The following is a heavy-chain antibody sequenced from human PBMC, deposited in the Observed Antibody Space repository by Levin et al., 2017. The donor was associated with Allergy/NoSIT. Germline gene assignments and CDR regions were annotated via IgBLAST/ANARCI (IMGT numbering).Heavy chain of an antibody. D-gene: IGHD2-2*01. J-gene: IGHJ6*03. Sequence: ASVKVSCKASGYTFKNYGISWVRQAPGQGLEWMGWISTHNGNTNYAQSFQGRVTMTTDTSTSTADMELRSLISDDTAVYYCARFVVTTVRYYYMDVWGKGTTVTVSS. CDR2: ISTHNGNT. CDR3: ARFVVTTVRYYYMDV. V-gene: IGHV1-18*01. CDR1: GYTFKNYG.